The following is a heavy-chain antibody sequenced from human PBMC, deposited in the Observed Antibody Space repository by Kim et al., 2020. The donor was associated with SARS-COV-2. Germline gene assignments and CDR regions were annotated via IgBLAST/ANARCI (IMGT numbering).Heavy chain of an antibody. Sequence: LRSRVTISVDTSKNQFSRKLSSVTAADTAVYYCARGRYSSSWYGPHWYFDLWGRGTLVTVSS. J-gene: IGHJ2*01. CDR3: ARGRYSSSWYGPHWYFDL. V-gene: IGHV4-34*01. D-gene: IGHD6-13*01.